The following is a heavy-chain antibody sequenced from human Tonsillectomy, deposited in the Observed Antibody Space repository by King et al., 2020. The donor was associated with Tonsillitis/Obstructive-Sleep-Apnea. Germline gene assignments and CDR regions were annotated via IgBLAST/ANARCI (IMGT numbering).Heavy chain of an antibody. Sequence: QLQESGPGLVKPSGTLSLTCAVSGGSISSGNWWSWVRQPPGKGLGWIGEIYHSGNTNFSPSLKSRVTLSVDKSKHQFSLKLSPVTAPDTAVYFCARAPIAVAGFDYWGQGTLVTVSS. CDR2: IYHSGNT. CDR1: GGSISSGNW. V-gene: IGHV4-4*02. J-gene: IGHJ4*02. CDR3: ARAPIAVAGFDY. D-gene: IGHD6-19*01.